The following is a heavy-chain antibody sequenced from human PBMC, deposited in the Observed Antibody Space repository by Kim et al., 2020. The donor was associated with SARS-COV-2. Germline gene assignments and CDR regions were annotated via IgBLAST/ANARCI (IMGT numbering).Heavy chain of an antibody. D-gene: IGHD3-22*01. CDR2: IRSKLNNNAT. V-gene: IGHV3-73*01. J-gene: IGHJ4*02. CDR3: TSGYGKSGSLDLF. Sequence: GGSLRLSCVASGFTFSGSGVHWVRQASGKGLEWVGRIRSKLNNNATAYAVSMEGRFTISRDDSENTAYLQMNSLNTDDTAVYYCTSGYGKSGSLDLFWGQGTLVTVS. CDR1: GFTFSGSG.